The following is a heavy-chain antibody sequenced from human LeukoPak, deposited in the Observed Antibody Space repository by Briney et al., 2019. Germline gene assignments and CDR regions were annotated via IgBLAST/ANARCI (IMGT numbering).Heavy chain of an antibody. CDR2: IYYSGST. Sequence: SETLSLTCTVSGGSISNYYWSWIRQPPGKGLEWIGYIYYSGSTNYKPSLKSRVTISADKSKNQFSLNLNSVTAADTAVYYCARGGDGSGSTASGFDYWGQGTLVTVSS. CDR1: GGSISNYY. J-gene: IGHJ4*02. V-gene: IGHV4-59*12. CDR3: ARGGDGSGSTASGFDY. D-gene: IGHD3-10*01.